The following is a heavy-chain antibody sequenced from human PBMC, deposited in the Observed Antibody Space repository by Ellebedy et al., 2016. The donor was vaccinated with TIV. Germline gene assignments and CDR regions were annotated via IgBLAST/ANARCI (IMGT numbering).Heavy chain of an antibody. CDR1: GFTFSYYS. CDR3: ARGSSSRGYLDS. V-gene: IGHV3-30-3*01. D-gene: IGHD6-13*01. Sequence: GESLKISCAASGFTFSYYSMHWVRQAPGKGLEWVAVISHDGSNKYHAESVKGRFTISRDDSKNTLYLQMNTLRTEDTALYFCARGSSSRGYLDSWGQGTLVTVSS. J-gene: IGHJ4*02. CDR2: ISHDGSNK.